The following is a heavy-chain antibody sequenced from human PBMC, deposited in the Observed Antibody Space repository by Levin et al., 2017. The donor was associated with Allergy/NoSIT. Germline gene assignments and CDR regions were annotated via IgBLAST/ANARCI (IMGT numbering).Heavy chain of an antibody. Sequence: SCAASGFTFSSYAMSWVRQAPGKGLEWVSAISGSGGSTYYADSVKGRFTISRDNSKNTLYLQMNSLRAEDTAVYYCAKNYYDSSGYYYTRYFDLWGRGTLVTVSS. V-gene: IGHV3-23*01. CDR1: GFTFSSYA. CDR3: AKNYYDSSGYYYTRYFDL. J-gene: IGHJ2*01. D-gene: IGHD3-22*01. CDR2: ISGSGGST.